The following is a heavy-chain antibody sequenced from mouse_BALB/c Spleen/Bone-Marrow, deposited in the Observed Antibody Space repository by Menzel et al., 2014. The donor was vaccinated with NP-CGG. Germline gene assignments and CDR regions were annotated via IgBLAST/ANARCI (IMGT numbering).Heavy chain of an antibody. D-gene: IGHD2-4*01. J-gene: IGHJ4*01. CDR2: IDTSDSYI. V-gene: IGHV1-69*01. CDR3: ARGGHDFSLEY. Sequence: VQLQQSGAEFVMPGASVKMSCKASGYTFTDKWMHWVKQRPGQGLEWIGAIDTSDSYINYNQKFKGKASLTVDASSSTAYMHLSSLTSDDSAVYYCARGGHDFSLEYWGQGTSVIVSS. CDR1: GYTFTDKW.